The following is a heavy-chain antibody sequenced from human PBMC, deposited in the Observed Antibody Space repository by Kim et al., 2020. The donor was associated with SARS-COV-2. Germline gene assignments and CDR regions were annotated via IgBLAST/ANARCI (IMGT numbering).Heavy chain of an antibody. J-gene: IGHJ4*02. Sequence: GGSLRRSCAASGFTFSSYAMSWVRQAPGKGLEWVSAISGSGGSTYYADSVKGRFTISRDNSKNTLYLQMNSLRAEDTAVYYCAKQDYYYDSSGYYYWGFDYWGQGTLVTVSS. CDR3: AKQDYYYDSSGYYYWGFDY. V-gene: IGHV3-23*01. CDR1: GFTFSSYA. D-gene: IGHD3-22*01. CDR2: ISGSGGST.